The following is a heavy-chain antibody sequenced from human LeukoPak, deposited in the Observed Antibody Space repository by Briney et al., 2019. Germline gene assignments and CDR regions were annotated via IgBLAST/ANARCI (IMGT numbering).Heavy chain of an antibody. Sequence: PSETLSLTCTVSGGSISSYYWSWIGQPPGKGLEWIGYIDYSGSTNYNPSLKSRVTISLDTSKNQFSLKLRSVTAADAAVYYCARAPSGSHYGFDIWGQGTMVTVSS. V-gene: IGHV4-59*01. J-gene: IGHJ3*02. CDR1: GGSISSYY. D-gene: IGHD1-26*01. CDR3: ARAPSGSHYGFDI. CDR2: IDYSGST.